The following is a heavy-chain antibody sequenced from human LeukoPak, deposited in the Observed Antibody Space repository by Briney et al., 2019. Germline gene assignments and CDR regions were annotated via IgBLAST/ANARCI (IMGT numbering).Heavy chain of an antibody. CDR3: ARVGGSGCYYTTYYYYYYMDV. D-gene: IGHD3-10*01. CDR1: GGSISSYY. J-gene: IGHJ6*03. V-gene: IGHV4-59*01. CDR2: IYYSGST. Sequence: SETLSLTCTVSGGSISSYYWSWIRQPPGKGLEWIGHIYYSGSTNYNPSLKSRVTISVDTSKNQFSLKLSSVTAADTPVHYCARVGGSGCYYTTYYYYYYMDVWGKGTTVTISS.